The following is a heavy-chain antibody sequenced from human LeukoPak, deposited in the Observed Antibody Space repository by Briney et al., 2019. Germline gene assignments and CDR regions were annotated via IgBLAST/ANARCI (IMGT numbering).Heavy chain of an antibody. V-gene: IGHV3-73*01. Sequence: TGGSLRLSCAASGFTFSGSAMHWVRQASGKGLEWVGRIRSKANSYATAYAASVKGRFTISRDDSKNTAYLQMNSLKTEDTAVYYCTRGYCSSTSCRKRIDYYYYYMDVCGKGTTVTVSS. J-gene: IGHJ6*03. CDR1: GFTFSGSA. CDR3: TRGYCSSTSCRKRIDYYYYYMDV. D-gene: IGHD2-2*01. CDR2: IRSKANSYAT.